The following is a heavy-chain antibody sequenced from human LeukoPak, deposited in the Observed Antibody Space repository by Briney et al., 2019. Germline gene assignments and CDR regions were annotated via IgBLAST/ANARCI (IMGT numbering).Heavy chain of an antibody. CDR2: IYYSGST. CDR1: GGSISSYY. D-gene: IGHD4-17*01. Sequence: SETLSLTCTVSGGSISSYYWSWIRQPPGKGLEWIGYIYYSGSTNYNPSLKSRVTISVDTSKNQFSLKLSSVTAADTAVYYCARDPTTVTPGYWGQGTLVTVSS. J-gene: IGHJ4*02. CDR3: ARDPTTVTPGY. V-gene: IGHV4-59*01.